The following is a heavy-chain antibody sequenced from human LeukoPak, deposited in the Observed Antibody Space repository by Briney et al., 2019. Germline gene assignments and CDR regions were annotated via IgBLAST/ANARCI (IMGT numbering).Heavy chain of an antibody. D-gene: IGHD2-21*02. CDR1: AYTFTSYY. J-gene: IGHJ4*02. CDR2: INHSGGST. CDR3: ARGLCGGDCYSDY. V-gene: IGHV1-46*01. Sequence: ASVQDTCKASAYTFTSYYMHCLRQAPGQGLEWMGIINHSGGSTSYAQKFQGRVTMTRDTYTSTVYMELSSLRSEDTAVYYCARGLCGGDCYSDYWGQGTLVTVSS.